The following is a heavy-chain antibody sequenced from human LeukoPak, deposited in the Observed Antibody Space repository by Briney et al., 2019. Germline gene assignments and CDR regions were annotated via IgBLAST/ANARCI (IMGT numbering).Heavy chain of an antibody. J-gene: IGHJ5*02. V-gene: IGHV4-59*01. CDR1: GGSISSYY. Sequence: SETLSLTCTVSGGSISSYYWSWIRQPPGKGLEWIGYIYYSGSTNYNPSLKSRVTISVDTSKNQFSLKLSSVAAADTAVYYCARNPTSYYDFWSGYYNWFDPWGQGTLVTVSS. D-gene: IGHD3-3*01. CDR2: IYYSGST. CDR3: ARNPTSYYDFWSGYYNWFDP.